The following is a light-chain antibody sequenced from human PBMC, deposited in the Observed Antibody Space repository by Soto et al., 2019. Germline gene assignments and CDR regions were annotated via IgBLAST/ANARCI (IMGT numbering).Light chain of an antibody. V-gene: IGKV3-20*01. CDR3: QQYGSSPPYT. J-gene: IGKJ2*01. CDR2: GAS. Sequence: EIVLTQSPGTLSLSPGERATLSCRASQSVSSSYLAWYQQKPGQAPRLLIYGASSRASGIPDRFSGSGSGSDFTLTISRQEPEDFAVYYCQQYGSSPPYTCGQGTKLEIK. CDR1: QSVSSSY.